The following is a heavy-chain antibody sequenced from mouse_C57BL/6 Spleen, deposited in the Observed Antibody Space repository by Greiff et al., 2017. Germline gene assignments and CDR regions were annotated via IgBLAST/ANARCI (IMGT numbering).Heavy chain of an antibody. CDR2: IDPSDSYT. CDR3: ARGGAQATFYYAMDY. CDR1: GYTFTRYW. J-gene: IGHJ4*01. V-gene: IGHV1-59*01. Sequence: VQLQQPGAELVRPGTSVKLSCKASGYTFTRYWMHWVKQRPGQGLEWIGVIDPSDSYTNYNQKFKGKATLTVDPSSSTAYMQLSSLTSEDSAVYYCARGGAQATFYYAMDYWGQGTSVTVSS. D-gene: IGHD3-2*02.